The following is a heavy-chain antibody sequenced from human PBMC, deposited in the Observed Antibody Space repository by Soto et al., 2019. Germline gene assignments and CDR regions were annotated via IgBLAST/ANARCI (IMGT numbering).Heavy chain of an antibody. CDR3: VKDDPALHY. V-gene: IGHV1-3*05. J-gene: IGHJ4*02. CDR1: GYTFTRYV. CDR2: INAGNGNT. D-gene: IGHD2-2*01. Sequence: QVQLVQSGAEEKEPGASVKVSCKASGYTFTRYVMHWVRQAPGQRLGWMGWINAGNGNTKYSQKFQGRVTITWDTSASTAYMDLSSLRSEDTAVYYCVKDDPALHYWGQGTLVTVSS.